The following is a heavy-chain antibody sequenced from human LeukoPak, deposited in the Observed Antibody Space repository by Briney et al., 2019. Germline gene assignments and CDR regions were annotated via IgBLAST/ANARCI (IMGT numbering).Heavy chain of an antibody. Sequence: SETLSLTCTVSGGSITSYYWSWIRQPPGKGLECIGYIYYSGSTYYNPSLKSRVTISVDTSKNQFSLKLSSVTAADTAVYYCASGDDYGTYWGQGTLVTVSS. CDR3: ASGDDYGTY. CDR1: GGSITSYY. V-gene: IGHV4-59*01. CDR2: IYYSGST. D-gene: IGHD4-17*01. J-gene: IGHJ4*02.